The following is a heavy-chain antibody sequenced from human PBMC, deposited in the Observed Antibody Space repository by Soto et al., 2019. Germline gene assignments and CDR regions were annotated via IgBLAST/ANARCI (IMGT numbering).Heavy chain of an antibody. Sequence: GASVKVSCKASGYTFTSYAMHWVRQAPGQRLEWMGWINAGNGNTKYSQKFQGRVTITRDTSASTAYMELSSLRSEDTAVYYCARGLVATIIAFDIWGQGTMVTVSS. CDR1: GYTFTSYA. V-gene: IGHV1-3*01. CDR2: INAGNGNT. J-gene: IGHJ3*02. D-gene: IGHD5-12*01. CDR3: ARGLVATIIAFDI.